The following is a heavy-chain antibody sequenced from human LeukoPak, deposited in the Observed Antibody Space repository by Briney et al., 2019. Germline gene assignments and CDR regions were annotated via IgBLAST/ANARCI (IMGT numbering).Heavy chain of an antibody. CDR2: IYPADSDT. CDR1: EYSFLSYW. CDR3: ARVSTPYDRGSPFDY. Sequence: GESLKISCKGSEYSFLSYWIGWVRQMPGKGLEWMGIIYPADSDTRYSPSFQGQVTISADKSITTAYLQWSSLKASDTAMYYCARVSTPYDRGSPFDYWGQGTLVTVSS. D-gene: IGHD3-22*01. V-gene: IGHV5-51*01. J-gene: IGHJ4*02.